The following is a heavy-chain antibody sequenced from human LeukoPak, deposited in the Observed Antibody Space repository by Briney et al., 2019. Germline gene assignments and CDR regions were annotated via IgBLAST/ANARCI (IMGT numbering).Heavy chain of an antibody. J-gene: IGHJ4*02. D-gene: IGHD3-10*01. V-gene: IGHV4-31*03. CDR2: IYYSGST. CDR3: ARVYYGSGSYIFDY. Sequence: PSQTLSLTCTVSGGSIGSGGYYWSWIRQHPGKGLEWIGYIYYSGSTYYNPSLKSRVTISVDTSKNHFSLKLSSVTAADTAVYYCARVYYGSGSYIFDYWGQGTLVTVSS. CDR1: GGSIGSGGYY.